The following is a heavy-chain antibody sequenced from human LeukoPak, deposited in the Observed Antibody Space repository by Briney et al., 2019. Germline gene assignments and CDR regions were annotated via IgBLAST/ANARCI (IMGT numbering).Heavy chain of an antibody. J-gene: IGHJ4*02. CDR1: RYTFTTYY. D-gene: IGHD3-22*01. CDR3: ARWSNYYFDISADYPRY. CDR2: INPSGGGT. Sequence: ASVKVSCKASRYTFTTYYMHWVRQAPGQGLEWMGIINPSGGGTSYTQKFQGRVTMTRDTSTSTVYMELSSLRSEDTAVYFCARWSNYYFDISADYPRYWGQGTLVTVSS. V-gene: IGHV1-46*01.